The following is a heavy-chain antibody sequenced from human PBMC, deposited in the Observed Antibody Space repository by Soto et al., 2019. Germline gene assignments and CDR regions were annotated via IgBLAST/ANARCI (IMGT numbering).Heavy chain of an antibody. CDR3: ARDPSYYGMDV. J-gene: IGHJ6*02. CDR1: GYTFTSYG. CDR2: ISAYNGNT. Sequence: GXSVKVSFNASGYTFTSYGISLVRQAPGQGLEWMGWISAYNGNTNYAQKLQGRVTMTTDTSASTAYMELRSLRSEDTAVYYCARDPSYYGMDVWGQGTTVTVSS. V-gene: IGHV1-18*01.